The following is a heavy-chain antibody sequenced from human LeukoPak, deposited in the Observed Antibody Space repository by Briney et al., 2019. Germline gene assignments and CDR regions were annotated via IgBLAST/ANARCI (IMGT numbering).Heavy chain of an antibody. Sequence: ASVKVSCKASGYTFTSYGISWVRQAPGQGLEWMGWISAYNGNTNYAQKLQGRVTMTTDTSTSTAYMELRSLRSDDTAVYYCARVLNWNYGGLVGYYFDYWGRGTLVTVSS. CDR1: GYTFTSYG. V-gene: IGHV1-18*01. J-gene: IGHJ4*01. D-gene: IGHD1-7*01. CDR3: ARVLNWNYGGLVGYYFDY. CDR2: ISAYNGNT.